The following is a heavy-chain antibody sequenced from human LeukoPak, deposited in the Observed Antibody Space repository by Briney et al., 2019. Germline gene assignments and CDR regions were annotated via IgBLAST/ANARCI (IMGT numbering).Heavy chain of an antibody. CDR3: ASLQNYFDSRPK. CDR1: GYTFTAYY. V-gene: IGHV1-2*06. D-gene: IGHD3-22*01. J-gene: IGHJ3*01. Sequence: GASVTVSCKASGYTFTAYYMDWVRQAPGQGLEWMGRINPNTGGTKSAQKFQDRVTLTRDTSIGTAYMELSRLRSDDTAMYFCASLQNYFDSRPKGGQGTMVTVS. CDR2: INPNTGGT.